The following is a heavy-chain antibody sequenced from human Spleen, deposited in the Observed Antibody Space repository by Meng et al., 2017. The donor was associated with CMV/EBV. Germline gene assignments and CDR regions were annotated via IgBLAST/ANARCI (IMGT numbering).Heavy chain of an antibody. CDR1: GYTFTGYF. V-gene: IGHV1-2*02. Sequence: ASVKVSCKASGYTFTGYFIHWVRQAPGQGLEWMGWINPNRGNTNYAQRFQGRVTMTRDTSINTTYMELSRLRSDDTAVYYCARNYDFWSGYPNWFDPWGQGTLVTVSS. CDR3: ARNYDFWSGYPNWFDP. CDR2: INPNRGNT. D-gene: IGHD3-3*01. J-gene: IGHJ5*02.